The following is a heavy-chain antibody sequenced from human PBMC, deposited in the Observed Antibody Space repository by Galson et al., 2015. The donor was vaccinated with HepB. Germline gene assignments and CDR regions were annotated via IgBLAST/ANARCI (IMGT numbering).Heavy chain of an antibody. D-gene: IGHD3-10*01. J-gene: IGHJ3*02. CDR1: GFSLSTSGVG. Sequence: PALVKPTQTLTLTCTFSGFSLSTSGVGVGWIRQPPGKALEWLALIYWDDDKRYSPSLKSRLTITKDTSKNQVVLTMTNMDPVDTATYYCARIHYYGSGTEARGAFDIWGQGTMVTVSS. V-gene: IGHV2-5*02. CDR2: IYWDDDK. CDR3: ARIHYYGSGTEARGAFDI.